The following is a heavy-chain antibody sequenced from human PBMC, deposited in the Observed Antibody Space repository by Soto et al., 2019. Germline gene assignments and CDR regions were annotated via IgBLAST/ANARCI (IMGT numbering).Heavy chain of an antibody. D-gene: IGHD2-8*01. CDR3: AGSPQWDNWFDP. Sequence: GASVKVSCKASGGTFSSYAISWVRQAPGQGLEWMGGIIPIFGTANYAQKFQGRVTITADESTSTAYMELSSLRSEDTAVYYCAGSPQWDNWFDPWGQGALVTVSS. CDR1: GGTFSSYA. J-gene: IGHJ5*02. CDR2: IIPIFGTA. V-gene: IGHV1-69*13.